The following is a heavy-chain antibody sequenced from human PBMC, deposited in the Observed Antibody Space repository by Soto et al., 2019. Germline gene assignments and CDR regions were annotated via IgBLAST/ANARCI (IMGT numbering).Heavy chain of an antibody. Sequence: SETLSLTCTVSGGSLSSYYWSWIRQPPGKGLEWIGYIYYSGSTYYNPSLKSRVTISVDTSKNQFSLKLTSVTAADTAVYYCARDKITGLFDYWGQGTLVTVSS. D-gene: IGHD2-8*02. J-gene: IGHJ4*02. CDR2: IYYSGST. CDR1: GGSLSSYY. CDR3: ARDKITGLFDY. V-gene: IGHV4-59*12.